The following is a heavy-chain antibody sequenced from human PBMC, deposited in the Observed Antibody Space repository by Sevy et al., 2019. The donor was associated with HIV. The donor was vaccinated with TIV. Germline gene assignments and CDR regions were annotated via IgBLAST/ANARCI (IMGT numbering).Heavy chain of an antibody. J-gene: IGHJ4*02. V-gene: IGHV3-23*01. CDR2: ISGSGGST. CDR1: GFTFSSYA. Sequence: GGYLRLSCAASGFTFSSYAMSWVRQAPGKGLEWVSAISGSGGSTYYADSVKGRFTISRDNSKNTLYLQMNSLRAEDTAVYYCAKDSSYEPYYFDYWGQGTLVTVSS. CDR3: AKDSSYEPYYFDY. D-gene: IGHD3-22*01.